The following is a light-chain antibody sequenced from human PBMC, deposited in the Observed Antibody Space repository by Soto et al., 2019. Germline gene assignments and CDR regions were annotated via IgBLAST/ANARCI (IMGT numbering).Light chain of an antibody. CDR1: QSVSSSY. Sequence: EIVLTQSPCTLSLSPGERATLSCRASQSVSSSYLAWYQQKPGQAPRLLIYGASIRSTGVPDRFSGSGSGTDFTLTISILEPEDFAVYYCQQYTTSPPAYTFGQGTKLEIK. J-gene: IGKJ2*01. CDR3: QQYTTSPPAYT. V-gene: IGKV3-20*01. CDR2: GAS.